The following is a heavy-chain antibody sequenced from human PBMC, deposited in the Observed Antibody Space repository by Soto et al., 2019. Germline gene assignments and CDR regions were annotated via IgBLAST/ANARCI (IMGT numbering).Heavy chain of an antibody. J-gene: IGHJ4*02. V-gene: IGHV4-31*02. D-gene: IGHD2-21*01. Sequence: SETRSLTWTVFGGSISSVGYYWGWIRQHPGKGLEWIGYIYYSGSTYYNPSLKSRVTISVDTSKHHFSLKLISVTTPDTAVYLCAREGNLGIGIPPLDSWGQGTLVTVS. CDR3: AREGNLGIGIPPLDS. CDR1: GGSISSVGYY. CDR2: IYYSGST.